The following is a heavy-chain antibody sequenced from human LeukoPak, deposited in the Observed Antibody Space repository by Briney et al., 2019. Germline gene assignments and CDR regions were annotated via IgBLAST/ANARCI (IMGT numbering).Heavy chain of an antibody. CDR2: ISSSGSTI. V-gene: IGHV3-11*01. CDR3: ARVQGGVLGIRYYYYGMDV. CDR1: GSTFSDYY. J-gene: IGHJ6*02. Sequence: GGSLRLSCAASGSTFSDYYMSWIRQAPGKGLEWVSYISSSGSTIYYADSVKGRFTISRDNAKNSLYLQMNSLRAEDTAVYYCARVQGGVLGIRYYYYGMDVWGQGTTVTVSS. D-gene: IGHD3-16*01.